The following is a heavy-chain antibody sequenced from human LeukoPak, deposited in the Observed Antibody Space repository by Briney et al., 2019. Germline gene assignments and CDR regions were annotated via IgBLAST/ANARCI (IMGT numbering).Heavy chain of an antibody. Sequence: SETLSLTCAVSGGSISSSNWWSWVRQPQGKGLEWIGEIYHSGSTNYNPSLESRVTISVDKSKNQFSLKLSSVTAADTAVYYCARVVPAAIYYYYYGVDVWGKGTTVTVSS. CDR1: GGSISSSNW. J-gene: IGHJ6*04. V-gene: IGHV4-4*02. CDR2: IYHSGST. D-gene: IGHD2-2*01. CDR3: ARVVPAAIYYYYYGVDV.